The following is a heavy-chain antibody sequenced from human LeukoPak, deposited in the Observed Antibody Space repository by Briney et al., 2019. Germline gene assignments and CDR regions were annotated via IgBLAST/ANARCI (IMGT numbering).Heavy chain of an antibody. V-gene: IGHV1-69*04. D-gene: IGHD5-18*01. J-gene: IGHJ4*02. Sequence: ASVKVSCKASGGTFSSYAISWVRQAPGQGLEWMGRIIPILGIANYAQKFQGRVTITADKSTSTAYMELSSLRSEDTAVYYCARQTAMGRSGDYWGQGTLVTVSS. CDR3: ARQTAMGRSGDY. CDR2: IIPILGIA. CDR1: GGTFSSYA.